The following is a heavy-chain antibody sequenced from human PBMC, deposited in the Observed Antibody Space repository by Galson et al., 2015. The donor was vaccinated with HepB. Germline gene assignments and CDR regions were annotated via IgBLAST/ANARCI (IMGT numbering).Heavy chain of an antibody. CDR1: GYTFTSYA. CDR2: INAGNGNT. V-gene: IGHV1-3*01. Sequence: VKVSCKASGYTFTSYAMHWVRQAPGQRLEWMGWINAGNGNTKYSQKFQGRVTITRDTSASTAYMELSSLRSEDTAVYYCARDGEYYDFWSGYVEDYMDVWGKGTTVTVSS. J-gene: IGHJ6*03. D-gene: IGHD3-3*01. CDR3: ARDGEYYDFWSGYVEDYMDV.